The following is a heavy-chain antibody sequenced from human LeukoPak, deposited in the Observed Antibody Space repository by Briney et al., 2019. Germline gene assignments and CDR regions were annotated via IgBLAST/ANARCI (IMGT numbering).Heavy chain of an antibody. D-gene: IGHD1-7*01. CDR2: MNPNSGNT. CDR3: ARVGVNWNYEGEVSDY. Sequence: ASVKVSCKASGYTFTSYDINWVRQATGQGLEWMGWMNPNSGNTGSAQKFQGRVTMTRNPSISTAYMELSSLRAEDTAVYYCARVGVNWNYEGEVSDYWGQGTLVTVSS. J-gene: IGHJ4*02. V-gene: IGHV1-8*01. CDR1: GYTFTSYD.